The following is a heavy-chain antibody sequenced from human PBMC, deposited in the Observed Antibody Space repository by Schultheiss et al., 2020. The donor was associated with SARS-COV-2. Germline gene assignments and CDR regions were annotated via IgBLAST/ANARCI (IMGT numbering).Heavy chain of an antibody. Sequence: SETLSLTCTVSGGSISSYYWSWIRQPAGKGLEWIGEINHSGSTYYNPSLKSRVTISVDTSKNQFSLKLSSVTAADTAVYYCARGRGQRGNWFDPWGQGTLVTVSS. J-gene: IGHJ5*02. CDR3: ARGRGQRGNWFDP. V-gene: IGHV4-59*01. CDR2: INHSGST. D-gene: IGHD3-10*01. CDR1: GGSISSYY.